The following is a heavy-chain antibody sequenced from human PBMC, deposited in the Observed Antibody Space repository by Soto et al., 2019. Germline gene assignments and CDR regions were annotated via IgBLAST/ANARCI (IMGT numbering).Heavy chain of an antibody. CDR1: GFTFSSYG. Sequence: QVQLVESGGGVVQPGRSLRLSCAASGFTFSSYGMHWVRQAPGKGLEWVAVISYDGSNKYYADSVKGRFTISRDNSKNTLYLQMNSLRAENTAVYYCAKDRDSGWYGVDYWGQGTLVTVSS. J-gene: IGHJ4*02. CDR3: AKDRDSGWYGVDY. V-gene: IGHV3-30*18. D-gene: IGHD6-19*01. CDR2: ISYDGSNK.